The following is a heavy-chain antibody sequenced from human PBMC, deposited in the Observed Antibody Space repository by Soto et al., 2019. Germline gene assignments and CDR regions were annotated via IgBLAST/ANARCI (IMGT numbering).Heavy chain of an antibody. D-gene: IGHD1-1*01. CDR3: ARDPRWNRHAFDI. Sequence: SETLSLTCTVSGGSISSSSYYWGWIRQPPGKGLEWIGSIYYSGSTYYNPSLKSRVTISVDTSKNQFSLKLSSVTAADTAVYYCARDPRWNRHAFDIWGQGTMVTVSS. CDR1: GGSISSSSYY. CDR2: IYYSGST. J-gene: IGHJ3*02. V-gene: IGHV4-39*01.